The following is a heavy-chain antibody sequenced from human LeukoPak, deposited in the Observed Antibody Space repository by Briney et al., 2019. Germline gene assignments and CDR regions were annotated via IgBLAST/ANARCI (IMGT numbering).Heavy chain of an antibody. D-gene: IGHD5-18*01. J-gene: IGHJ6*02. CDR2: ISWNSGSI. V-gene: IGHV3-9*01. CDR3: AKGNTAMVPYYYYYGMDV. Sequence: PGRSLRLSCAASGFTFDDYAMHWVRQAPGKGLEWVSGISWNSGSIGYADSVKGRFTISRDNAKNSLYLQMNSPRAEDTALYYCAKGNTAMVPYYYYYGMDVWGQGTTVTVSS. CDR1: GFTFDDYA.